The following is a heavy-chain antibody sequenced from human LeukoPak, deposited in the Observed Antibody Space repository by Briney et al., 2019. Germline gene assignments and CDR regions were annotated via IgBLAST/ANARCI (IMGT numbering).Heavy chain of an antibody. Sequence: VASVTVSCKASGYTFTGYYIHWVRQAPGQGLEWMGWINPDSGVTKYAQNFQGRVTMTRDTSISTASMEMRSLKSDDTAVYYCARDFGSSSAWYEFDYWGQGTLVTVSS. J-gene: IGHJ4*02. V-gene: IGHV1-2*02. CDR1: GYTFTGYY. D-gene: IGHD6-19*01. CDR2: INPDSGVT. CDR3: ARDFGSSSAWYEFDY.